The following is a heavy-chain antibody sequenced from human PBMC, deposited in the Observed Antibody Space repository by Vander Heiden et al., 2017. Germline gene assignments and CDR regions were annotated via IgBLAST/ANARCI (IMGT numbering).Heavy chain of an antibody. D-gene: IGHD6-19*01. CDR2: ISYDGSNK. J-gene: IGHJ4*02. CDR3: AFSAHSSGWYYFDY. V-gene: IGHV3-30*03. Sequence: RSLRLSCSASGFTFSSFGMHWVRQASGKGLEWVAVISYDGSNKYYADSVKGRFTISRDNSKNTLYLQMNSLRAEDTAVYYCAFSAHSSGWYYFDYWGQGTLVTVSS. CDR1: GFTFSSFG.